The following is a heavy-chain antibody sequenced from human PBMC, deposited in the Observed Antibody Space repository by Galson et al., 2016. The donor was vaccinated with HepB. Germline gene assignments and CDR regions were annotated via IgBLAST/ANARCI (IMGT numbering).Heavy chain of an antibody. J-gene: IGHJ4*02. Sequence: SLRLSCAASGFTFTNYAMSWVRQAPGKGLEWVSTFSGPLSTTYHADSVKGRFTISRDNSKNTLFLQMNNLRAEDTAIYYCAKASKGTCTGASCYHFDYWGQGTLVAASS. D-gene: IGHD2-8*02. V-gene: IGHV3-23*01. CDR1: GFTFTNYA. CDR3: AKASKGTCTGASCYHFDY. CDR2: FSGPLSTT.